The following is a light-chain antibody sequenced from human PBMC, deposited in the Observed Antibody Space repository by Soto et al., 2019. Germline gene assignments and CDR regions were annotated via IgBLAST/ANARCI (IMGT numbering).Light chain of an antibody. CDR3: QQSYSIPFS. CDR2: GAS. CDR1: HSISIS. V-gene: IGKV1-39*01. Sequence: DLQMTQSPSSLSASIGDRVTITCRASHSISISLNWYQQKPGKAPKFLIHGASSLQGGVPPRFSGGGSWTDFTLTINSLQPEDVATYYCQQSYSIPFSFGGGTKVAIK. J-gene: IGKJ4*01.